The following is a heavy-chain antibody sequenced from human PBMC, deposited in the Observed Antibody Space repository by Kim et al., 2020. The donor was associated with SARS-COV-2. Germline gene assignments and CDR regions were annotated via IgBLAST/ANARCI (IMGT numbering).Heavy chain of an antibody. CDR2: IYYSGRT. Sequence: SETLSLTCTVSGGSISSSGYYWSWNRQHPGKGLEWVGYIYYSGRTYYNPSLKRRVTISVDTSKNQFSLKRSSVTAADTAVNYFASVDYGDYFAYFDYLRQGPLVTVSS. CDR3: ASVDYGDYFAYFDY. V-gene: IGHV4-31*03. CDR1: GGSISSSGYY. D-gene: IGHD4-17*01. J-gene: IGHJ4*02.